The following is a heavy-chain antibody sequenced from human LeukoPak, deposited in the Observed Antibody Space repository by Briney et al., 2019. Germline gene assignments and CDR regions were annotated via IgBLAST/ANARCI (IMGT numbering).Heavy chain of an antibody. D-gene: IGHD4-23*01. V-gene: IGHV1-2*02. Sequence: AASVKVSCKASGYTFTGYYMHWVRQAPGQGLEWMGWINPNSGGTNYAQKFQGRVTMTRDTSISTAYMELGRLRSDDTAVYYCARNVVTSDPFDYWGQGTLVTVSS. CDR3: ARNVVTSDPFDY. CDR1: GYTFTGYY. J-gene: IGHJ4*02. CDR2: INPNSGGT.